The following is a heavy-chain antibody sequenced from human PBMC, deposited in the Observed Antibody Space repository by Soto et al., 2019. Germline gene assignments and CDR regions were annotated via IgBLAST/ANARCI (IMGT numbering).Heavy chain of an antibody. CDR3: ARVSGSYLDY. D-gene: IGHD3-22*01. CDR2: IFSNDEK. V-gene: IGHV2-26*01. CDR1: GFSLSIPRMG. Sequence: QVTLKESGPVLVKPTETLTLTCTVSGFSLSIPRMGVSWIRQPPGKALEWLAHIFSNDEKSYSTSLKRRLTISKATSKSQVVLTMTIMNPVDTGTYYCARVSGSYLDYWPQGSLVTVSS. J-gene: IGHJ4*02.